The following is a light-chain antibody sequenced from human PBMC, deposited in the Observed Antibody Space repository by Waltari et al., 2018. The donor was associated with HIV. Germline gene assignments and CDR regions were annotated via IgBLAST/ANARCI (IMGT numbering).Light chain of an antibody. V-gene: IGLV3-25*03. CDR2: KDS. CDR3: QSPDSGTYVV. J-gene: IGLJ2*01. Sequence: SYDLTQPPSVSVSPGQTARITCSGDALPQQYAFWYQQKPGQAPVLVIYKDSERPSGIPERFSGSSSGTTVTLTISGVQAEDEADYYCQSPDSGTYVVFGGGTKLTVL. CDR1: ALPQQY.